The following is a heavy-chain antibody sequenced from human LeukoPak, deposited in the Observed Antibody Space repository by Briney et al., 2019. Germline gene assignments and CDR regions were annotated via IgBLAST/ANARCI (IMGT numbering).Heavy chain of an antibody. Sequence: GESLRLSCAASGFTFSSYSMNWVRQAPGKGLEWVSSISSSSSYIYYADSVKGRFTISRDNAKNSLFLQMNSLRAEDTAVYYCARDSDFDSSGYYPCYYYHYNMDVWGQGTTVTVSS. CDR2: ISSSSSYI. D-gene: IGHD3-22*01. CDR1: GFTFSSYS. J-gene: IGHJ6*02. CDR3: ARDSDFDSSGYYPCYYYHYNMDV. V-gene: IGHV3-21*01.